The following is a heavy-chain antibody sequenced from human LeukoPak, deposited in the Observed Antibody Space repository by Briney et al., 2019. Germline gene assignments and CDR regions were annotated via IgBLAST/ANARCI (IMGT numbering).Heavy chain of an antibody. CDR2: IYHSGST. V-gene: IGHV4-38-2*01. CDR1: GYSISSGYY. CDR3: ARQNDYSNYPFDY. D-gene: IGHD4-11*01. Sequence: SETLSLTCAVSGYSISSGYYWGWIRQPPGKGLEWIGSIYHSGSTYYNPSLKSRVTISVDTSKNQFSLKLSSVTAADTAVYYRARQNDYSNYPFDYWGQGTLVTVSS. J-gene: IGHJ4*02.